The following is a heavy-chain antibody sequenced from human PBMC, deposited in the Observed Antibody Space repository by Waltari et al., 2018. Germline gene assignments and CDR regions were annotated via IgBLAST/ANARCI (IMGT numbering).Heavy chain of an antibody. CDR1: RSSIRNNNYY. D-gene: IGHD5-12*01. J-gene: IGHJ4*02. Sequence: QLQLQESGPGLVTPSETLSLTCTVSRSSIRNNNYYWGWVRQPPGKGLEWIGSFYKSGTTYYNPSLKSRVTISVDTSNNQFSLKLNSVTAADTAVYYCVRGYPDIVATISDYWGQGTLVIVSS. V-gene: IGHV4-39*07. CDR2: FYKSGTT. CDR3: VRGYPDIVATISDY.